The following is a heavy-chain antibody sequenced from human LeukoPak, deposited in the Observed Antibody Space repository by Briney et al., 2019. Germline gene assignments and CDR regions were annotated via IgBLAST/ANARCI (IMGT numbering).Heavy chain of an antibody. Sequence: SQTLSLTCAISGDSVSSNSAAWNWIGQSPSRGLEWLGRTYYRSKWYNDYAVSVKSRITINPDTSKNQFSLQLNSVTPEDTAVYYCARERRGVIYDYYYYGMDVWGQGTTVTVSS. D-gene: IGHD3-10*01. V-gene: IGHV6-1*01. J-gene: IGHJ6*02. CDR1: GDSVSSNSAA. CDR2: TYYRSKWYN. CDR3: ARERRGVIYDYYYYGMDV.